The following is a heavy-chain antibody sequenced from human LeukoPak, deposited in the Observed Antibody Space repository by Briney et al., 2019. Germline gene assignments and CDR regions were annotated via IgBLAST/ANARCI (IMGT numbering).Heavy chain of an antibody. CDR2: IYYSGST. CDR3: ASLRERSYYARGFDY. J-gene: IGHJ4*02. CDR1: GYSISSGYY. D-gene: IGHD1-26*01. Sequence: SETLSLTCTVSGYSISSGYYWGWIRQPPGKGLEWIGSIYYSGSTYDNPSLKSRVTISVDTSKSQFSLRLSSVTAADTAVYYCASLRERSYYARGFDYWGQGILVTVSS. V-gene: IGHV4-38-2*02.